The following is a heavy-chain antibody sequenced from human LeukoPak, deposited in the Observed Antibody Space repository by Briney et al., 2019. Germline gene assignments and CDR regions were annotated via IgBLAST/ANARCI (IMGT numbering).Heavy chain of an antibody. CDR1: GGSFSGYY. J-gene: IGHJ3*02. Sequence: SETLSLTCAVYGGSFSGYYWSWIRQPPGKGLEWIGEINHSGSTNYNPSLKSRVTISVDTSKNQFSLKLSSVTAADTAAYFCARARNYYDSSDYYYGGDAFDIWGQGTMVTVSS. CDR3: ARARNYYDSSDYYYGGDAFDI. CDR2: INHSGST. V-gene: IGHV4-34*01. D-gene: IGHD3-22*01.